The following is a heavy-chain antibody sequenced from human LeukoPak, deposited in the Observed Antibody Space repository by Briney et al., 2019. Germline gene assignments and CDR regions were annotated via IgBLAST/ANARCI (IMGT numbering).Heavy chain of an antibody. CDR3: ARDYYWGLDY. Sequence: GRSLRLSCAASGFTFSSYATSWVRQTPGKGLEWVSVISGSASSTYYADSVKGRFTISRDNSKNTLYLQMNSLRAEDTAVYYCARDYYWGLDYWGQGTLVTVSS. V-gene: IGHV3-23*01. D-gene: IGHD3-10*01. CDR1: GFTFSSYA. CDR2: ISGSASST. J-gene: IGHJ4*02.